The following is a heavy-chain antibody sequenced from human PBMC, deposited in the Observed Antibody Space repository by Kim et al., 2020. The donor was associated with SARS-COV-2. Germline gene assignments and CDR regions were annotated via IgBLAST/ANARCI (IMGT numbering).Heavy chain of an antibody. J-gene: IGHJ4*01. D-gene: IGHD2-15*01. CDR1: GDSISSSNYY. CDR3: ARDGGGLYYSDY. V-gene: IGHV4-39*07. CDR2: IHYSGNT. Sequence: SETLSLTCTVSGDSISSSNYYWGWIRQPPGKGLEWIGTIHYSGNTYHNPSLKSRVTISIDTSKNQFSLKLSSVTAADTALYYCARDGGGLYYSDYWGPGT.